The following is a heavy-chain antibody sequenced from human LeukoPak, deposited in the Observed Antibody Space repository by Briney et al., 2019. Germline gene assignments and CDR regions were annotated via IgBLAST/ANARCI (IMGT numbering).Heavy chain of an antibody. CDR1: GFTFSSYA. J-gene: IGHJ4*02. D-gene: IGHD3-10*01. CDR2: ISYDGSNK. CDR3: ARDGSGSYYKDGRFDY. Sequence: GGSLRLYCAASGFTFSSYAMHWVRQAAGKGLEWVAVISYDGSNKYYADSVKGRFTISRDNSKNTLYLQMNSLRAEDTAVYYCARDGSGSYYKDGRFDYWGQGTLVTVSS. V-gene: IGHV3-30*04.